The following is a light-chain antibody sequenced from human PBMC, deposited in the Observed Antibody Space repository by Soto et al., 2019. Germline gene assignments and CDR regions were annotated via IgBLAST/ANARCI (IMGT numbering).Light chain of an antibody. V-gene: IGKV3-15*01. CDR1: QSVRSN. J-gene: IGKJ4*01. CDR2: GAS. Sequence: ELVMTQSPATLSVSPGERATLSCRASQSVRSNLAWYQQKPGQAPRLLIYGASTRAGGIPARFSGSGSGTEFTLTISSLQSEDVGVYFCQQYHMWPLTSGGGTKVDIK. CDR3: QQYHMWPLT.